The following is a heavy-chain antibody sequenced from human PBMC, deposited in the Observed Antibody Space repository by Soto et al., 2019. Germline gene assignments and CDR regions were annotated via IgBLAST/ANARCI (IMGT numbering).Heavy chain of an antibody. D-gene: IGHD3-9*01. Sequence: ASVKVSCKASGYTFTSYHITWVRQAPGQGLEWMGWISAYNGNTNYAQKLQGRVTMTTDTSTSTAYMELRSLRSDDTAMYYCARLRWNYDILTGYYPFDPWGQGTLVTVSS. V-gene: IGHV1-18*01. CDR1: GYTFTSYH. CDR2: ISAYNGNT. J-gene: IGHJ5*02. CDR3: ARLRWNYDILTGYYPFDP.